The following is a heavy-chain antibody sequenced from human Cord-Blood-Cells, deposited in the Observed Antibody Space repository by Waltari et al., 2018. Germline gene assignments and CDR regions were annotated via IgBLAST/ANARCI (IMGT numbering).Heavy chain of an antibody. D-gene: IGHD4-4*01. CDR3: AREGSNYFDY. Sequence: QVQLVDSGGRVVQPGRSLRLSCPASGFTLRSFTVPWVRQAPGKGLEWVAVISYDGSNKYYADSVKGRFTISRDNSKNTLYLQMNSLRAEDTAVYYCAREGSNYFDYWGQGTLVTVSS. CDR1: GFTLRSFT. V-gene: IGHV3-30-3*01. J-gene: IGHJ4*02. CDR2: ISYDGSNK.